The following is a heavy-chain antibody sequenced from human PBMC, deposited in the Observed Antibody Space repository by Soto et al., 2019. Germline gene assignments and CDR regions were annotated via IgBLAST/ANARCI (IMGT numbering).Heavy chain of an antibody. CDR3: ARDSEAYFRH. Sequence: QVQLVESGGGVVQPGRSLRLSCAASGFTFSSYGMHWVRQAPGKGLQWVAIIWHDGSNTYYADSVKGRFTISIDNSKNTRYLQLNHLRAGDRDVYYCARDSEAYFRHRGQGNLVPVSS. CDR1: GFTFSSYG. V-gene: IGHV3-33*01. J-gene: IGHJ1*01. CDR2: IWHDGSNT.